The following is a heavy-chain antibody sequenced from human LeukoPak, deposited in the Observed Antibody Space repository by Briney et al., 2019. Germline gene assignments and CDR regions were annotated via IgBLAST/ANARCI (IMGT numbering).Heavy chain of an antibody. CDR1: GFTFGNYG. Sequence: PGGSLRLSCAASGFTFGNYGMSWVRQAPGKGLEWVSGIRGNDASTYYADSVKGRFTISRDNSKNTLYLQMNSLRAEDTAVYYCAKDGGSSYRNYYYMDVWGKGTAVTISS. J-gene: IGHJ6*03. CDR2: IRGNDAST. V-gene: IGHV3-23*01. D-gene: IGHD3-16*02. CDR3: AKDGGSSYRNYYYMDV.